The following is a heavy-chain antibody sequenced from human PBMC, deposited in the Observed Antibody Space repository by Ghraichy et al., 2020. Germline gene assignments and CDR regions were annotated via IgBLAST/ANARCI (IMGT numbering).Heavy chain of an antibody. CDR1: GFTFSSYG. V-gene: IGHV3-30*02. D-gene: IGHD6-13*01. CDR3: AKRYSSSWYGWFDP. J-gene: IGHJ5*02. Sequence: GESLNISCAASGFTFSSYGMHWVRQAPGKGLEWVAFIRYDGSNKYYADSVKGRFTISRDNSKNTLYLQMNSLRAEDTAVYYCAKRYSSSWYGWFDPWGQGTLVTVSS. CDR2: IRYDGSNK.